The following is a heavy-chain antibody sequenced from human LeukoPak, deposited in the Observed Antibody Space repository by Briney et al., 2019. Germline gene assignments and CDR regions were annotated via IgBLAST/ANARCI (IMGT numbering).Heavy chain of an antibody. Sequence: ASVKVSCKASGYTFTSYGISWVRQAPGQGLEWMGWISAYNGNTNYAQKLQGRVTMTTDTSTSTAYMELRSLRSDDTAVYYCARIPYYYDSSGYYHYYGMDVWGKGTTVTVSS. CDR2: ISAYNGNT. CDR1: GYTFTSYG. D-gene: IGHD3-22*01. CDR3: ARIPYYYDSSGYYHYYGMDV. J-gene: IGHJ6*04. V-gene: IGHV1-18*04.